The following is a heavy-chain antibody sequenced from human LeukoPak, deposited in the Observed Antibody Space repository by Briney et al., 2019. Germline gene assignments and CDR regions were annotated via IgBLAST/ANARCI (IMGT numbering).Heavy chain of an antibody. J-gene: IGHJ4*02. CDR1: GFTFSSYD. Sequence: GGSLRLSCAASGFTFSSYDMHWVRQAPGKGLEWVAVISYDGSNKYYADSVKGRFTISRDNSKNTLYLQMNSLRAEDTAVYYCARDNDYYDSSGTWGQGTLVTVSS. D-gene: IGHD3-22*01. CDR3: ARDNDYYDSSGT. V-gene: IGHV3-30-3*01. CDR2: ISYDGSNK.